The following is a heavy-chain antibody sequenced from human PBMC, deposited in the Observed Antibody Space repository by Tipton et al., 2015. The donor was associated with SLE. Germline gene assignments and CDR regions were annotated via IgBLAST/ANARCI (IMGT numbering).Heavy chain of an antibody. Sequence: TLSLTCTVSGGSISRGSYYWSWIRQPAGKGLEWIGRIYTSGSTNYNPSLKSRVTISVDTSKNQFSLKLSSVTAADTAVYYCARDDFWSGREWFDPWGQGTTVTVSS. J-gene: IGHJ5*01. CDR3: ARDDFWSGREWFDP. D-gene: IGHD3-3*01. V-gene: IGHV4-61*02. CDR1: GGSISRGSYY. CDR2: IYTSGST.